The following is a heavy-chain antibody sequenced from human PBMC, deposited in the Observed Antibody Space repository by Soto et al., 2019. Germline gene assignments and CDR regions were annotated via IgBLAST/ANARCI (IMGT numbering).Heavy chain of an antibody. CDR2: ISGSGGST. V-gene: IGHV3-23*01. J-gene: IGHJ4*02. Sequence: EVQLLESGGGLVQPGGSLRLSFAASGFTFSSYAMSWFRKAQGKGLEWVSAISGSGGSTYYADSVKGRFTISRDNSKNTLYLQMNSLRAEDTAVYYCAKNSKTTVTKVYYFDYWGQGTLVTVSS. CDR1: GFTFSSYA. D-gene: IGHD4-4*01. CDR3: AKNSKTTVTKVYYFDY.